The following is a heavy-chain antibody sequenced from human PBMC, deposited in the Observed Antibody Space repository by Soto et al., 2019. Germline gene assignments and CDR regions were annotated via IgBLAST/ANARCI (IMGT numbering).Heavy chain of an antibody. V-gene: IGHV1-69*06. J-gene: IGHJ5*02. CDR3: AREGGGVMPAAFDP. Sequence: QVQLVQSGAEVKKPGSSVKVSCKASGGTFSSYAISWVRQAPGQGLEWMGGIIPIFGTANYAQKFQGRVKNTADKPNSTASMEGSGLGSEDTAVYYCAREGGGVMPAAFDPWGQGTLVTVSS. CDR1: GGTFSSYA. D-gene: IGHD2-2*01. CDR2: IIPIFGTA.